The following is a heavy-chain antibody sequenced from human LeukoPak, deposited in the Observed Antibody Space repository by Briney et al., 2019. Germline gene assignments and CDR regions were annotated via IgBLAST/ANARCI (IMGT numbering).Heavy chain of an antibody. Sequence: KPSETLSLTCAVYGGSFSGYYWSWIRQAPGKGLEWVSYISSSGSTIYYADSVKGRFTISRDNAKNSLYLQMNSLRAEDTAVYYCARRVVRLYYHNWFDPWGQGTLVTVSS. V-gene: IGHV3-11*01. CDR3: ARRVVRLYYHNWFDP. CDR1: GGSFSGYY. D-gene: IGHD3-16*02. CDR2: ISSSGSTI. J-gene: IGHJ5*02.